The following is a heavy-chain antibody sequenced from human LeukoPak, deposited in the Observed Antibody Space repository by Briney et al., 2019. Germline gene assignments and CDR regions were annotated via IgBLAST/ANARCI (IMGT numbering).Heavy chain of an antibody. D-gene: IGHD4-11*01. V-gene: IGHV4-38-2*02. CDR3: ARSRGSNYVFDY. CDR2: IYHSGNT. J-gene: IGHJ4*02. CDR1: GYSISSGYS. Sequence: SETLSLTCTVSGYSISSGYSWGWIRQPPGKGLEWIGSIYHSGNTYYNPSLKSRVTISVDTSKNQFSLKLSSVTAADTAVYYRARSRGSNYVFDYWGQGTLVTVSS.